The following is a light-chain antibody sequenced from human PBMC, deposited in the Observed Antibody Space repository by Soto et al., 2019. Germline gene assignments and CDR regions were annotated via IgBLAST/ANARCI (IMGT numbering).Light chain of an antibody. CDR1: RAISNN. CDR2: GAS. V-gene: IGKV3-15*01. CDR3: QQYYDWPIT. Sequence: EIVMTQSPATLSVSPGERATLSCRASRAISNNLAWYQQKPGQAPRLLIYGASTRATGIPARFSGSGSGTEFTLTISSLQSEDFAVYYCQQYYDWPITFGQGTKVDI. J-gene: IGKJ1*01.